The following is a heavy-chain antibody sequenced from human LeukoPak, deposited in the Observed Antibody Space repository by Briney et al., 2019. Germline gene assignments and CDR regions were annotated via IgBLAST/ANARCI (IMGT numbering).Heavy chain of an antibody. D-gene: IGHD3-10*01. V-gene: IGHV5-10-1*01. CDR1: GYSFTSYW. Sequence: GESLKISCKGYGYSFTSYWISWVRQMPGKGLEWMGRIDPSDSYTNYSPSFQGHVTISADNSISTAYLQWSSLKASDTAMYFCARLLRGVFPFDYWGQGSLVTVSS. J-gene: IGHJ4*02. CDR2: IDPSDSYT. CDR3: ARLLRGVFPFDY.